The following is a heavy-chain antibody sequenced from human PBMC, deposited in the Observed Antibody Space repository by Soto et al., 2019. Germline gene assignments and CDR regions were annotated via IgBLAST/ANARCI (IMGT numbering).Heavy chain of an antibody. CDR3: ARQRTTVVSQAYFDH. V-gene: IGHV4-39*01. CDR2: IYYSGRT. D-gene: IGHD2-21*01. CDR1: GESISSSSYY. Sequence: SETLSLTCMVSGESISSSSYYGGWIRQPPGKGLEWIGSIYYSGRTYYNPSFKSRVTISIDTSKNQFSLKLSSVTATDTAVYYCARQRTTVVSQAYFDHWGQGALVTVSS. J-gene: IGHJ4*02.